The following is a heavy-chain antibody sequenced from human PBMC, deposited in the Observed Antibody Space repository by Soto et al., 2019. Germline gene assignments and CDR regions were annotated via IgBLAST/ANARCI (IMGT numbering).Heavy chain of an antibody. CDR3: ARDSSAPSNIVVVPAAREFDY. Sequence: GGSLRLSCAASGFTFSSYAMHWVRQAPGKGLEWVAVISYDGSNKYYADSVKGRFTISRDNSKNTLYLQMNSLRAEDTAVYYCARDSSAPSNIVVVPAAREFDYWGQGTLVTVSS. CDR1: GFTFSSYA. CDR2: ISYDGSNK. J-gene: IGHJ4*02. V-gene: IGHV3-30-3*01. D-gene: IGHD2-2*01.